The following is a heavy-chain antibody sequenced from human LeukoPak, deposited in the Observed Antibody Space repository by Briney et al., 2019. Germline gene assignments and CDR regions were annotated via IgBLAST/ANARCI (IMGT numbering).Heavy chain of an antibody. J-gene: IGHJ4*02. CDR2: ISYDGSNK. CDR3: ARDSDGYGPDY. CDR1: GFTFSSYV. V-gene: IGHV3-30-3*01. D-gene: IGHD2-21*02. Sequence: HAGGSLRLSCAASGFTFSSYVMNWVRQAPGKGLEWVAVISYDGSNKYYADSVKGRFTISRDNSKNTLYLQMNSLRAEDTAVYYCARDSDGYGPDYWGQGTLVTVSS.